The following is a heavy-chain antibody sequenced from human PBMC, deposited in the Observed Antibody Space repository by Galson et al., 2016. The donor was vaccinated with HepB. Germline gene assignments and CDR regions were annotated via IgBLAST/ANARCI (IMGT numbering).Heavy chain of an antibody. V-gene: IGHV5-51*01. D-gene: IGHD2-2*01. J-gene: IGHJ6*02. CDR2: IYPGDSDA. CDR1: GYSFTSYW. Sequence: SGAEVKKPGESLKISCKGSGYSFTSYWIGWVRQMPGKGLEWMGIIYPGDSDARYSPSFQGHVNISADKSISSAYLQWSSLKASDTAMYYCARHSTGLRHYYQYGMDVWGQGTTVTVSS. CDR3: ARHSTGLRHYYQYGMDV.